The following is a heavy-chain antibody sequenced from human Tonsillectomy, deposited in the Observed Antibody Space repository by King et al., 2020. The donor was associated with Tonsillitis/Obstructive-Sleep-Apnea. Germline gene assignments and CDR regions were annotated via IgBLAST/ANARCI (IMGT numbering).Heavy chain of an antibody. CDR1: GYSFTSYW. D-gene: IGHD6-13*01. Sequence: VQLVESGAEVKKPGESLKISCNGSGYSFTSYWIGWVRQMPGKGLEWMGIIYPGDSDTRYSPSFQGQVTISADKSISTVYLQWSSLKASDTAMYYCARHGLATTGGWYFQHWGQGTLVTVSS. CDR2: IYPGDSDT. V-gene: IGHV5-51*01. J-gene: IGHJ1*01. CDR3: ARHGLATTGGWYFQH.